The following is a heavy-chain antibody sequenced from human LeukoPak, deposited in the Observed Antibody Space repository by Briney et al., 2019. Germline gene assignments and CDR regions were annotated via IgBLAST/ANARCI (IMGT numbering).Heavy chain of an antibody. Sequence: GGSLRLSCAASGFTFSSYSMNWVRQAPGKGLEWVSSISSSSSYIYYADSVKGRFTISRDNAKNSLYLQMNSLRAEDTAVYYCARGLDVDTATQHDYWGQGTLVTVSS. CDR1: GFTFSSYS. D-gene: IGHD5-18*01. CDR3: ARGLDVDTATQHDY. CDR2: ISSSSSYI. J-gene: IGHJ4*02. V-gene: IGHV3-21*01.